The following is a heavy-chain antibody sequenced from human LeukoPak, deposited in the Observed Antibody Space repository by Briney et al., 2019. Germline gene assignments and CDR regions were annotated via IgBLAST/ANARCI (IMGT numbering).Heavy chain of an antibody. J-gene: IGHJ4*02. Sequence: AGGSLRLSCAASGFTFSSYAMSWVRQAPGKGLEWVSAFSGSGGSTYYADSVKGRFTISRDNSKNTLYLQMNSLRAEDTAVYYCAKDPRSGYGDDYWGQGTLVTVSS. CDR1: GFTFSSYA. V-gene: IGHV3-23*01. D-gene: IGHD5-12*01. CDR2: FSGSGGST. CDR3: AKDPRSGYGDDY.